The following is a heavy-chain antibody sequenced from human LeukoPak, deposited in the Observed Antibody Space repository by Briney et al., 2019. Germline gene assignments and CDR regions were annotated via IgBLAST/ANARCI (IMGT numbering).Heavy chain of an antibody. Sequence: GGSLRLSCSASGFTFSTYPMHWVRQAPGKGLEYVSAISGNGDSTYYADSVKGRFTISRDNSKNTLYLQMGSLRAEDTAVYYCVKGRTPNIGYSDSDYWGQGTLVTVSS. CDR1: GFTFSTYP. D-gene: IGHD5-12*01. J-gene: IGHJ4*02. V-gene: IGHV3-64D*06. CDR3: VKGRTPNIGYSDSDY. CDR2: ISGNGDST.